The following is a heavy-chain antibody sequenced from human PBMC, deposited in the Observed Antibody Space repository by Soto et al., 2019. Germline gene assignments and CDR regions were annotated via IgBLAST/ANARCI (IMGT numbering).Heavy chain of an antibody. D-gene: IGHD4-17*01. J-gene: IGHJ5*02. CDR1: VVTFSSYA. V-gene: IGHV1-69*13. CDR3: ARDGMGVTTSKWFDT. Sequence: GXSVKVSCTASVVTFSSYAIRLVRQAPGQGLEWMGGIIPIFGTANYAQKFQGRVTITADESTSTAYMELSSLRSEDTAVYYCARDGMGVTTSKWFDTWGQGTLVTVSS. CDR2: IIPIFGTA.